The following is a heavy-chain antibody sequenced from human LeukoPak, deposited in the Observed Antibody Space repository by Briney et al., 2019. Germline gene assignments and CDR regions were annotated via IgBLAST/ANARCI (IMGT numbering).Heavy chain of an antibody. J-gene: IGHJ4*02. CDR3: ARDTLPGSVAGDY. Sequence: KSSETLSLTCTVSGYSISSGYYWGWIRQPPGKGLEWIGSIYHSGSTYYNPSLKSRVTISVDRSKNQFSLKLSSVTAADTAVYYCARDTLPGSVAGDYWGQGTLVTVSS. CDR2: IYHSGST. D-gene: IGHD2-15*01. CDR1: GYSISSGYY. V-gene: IGHV4-38-2*02.